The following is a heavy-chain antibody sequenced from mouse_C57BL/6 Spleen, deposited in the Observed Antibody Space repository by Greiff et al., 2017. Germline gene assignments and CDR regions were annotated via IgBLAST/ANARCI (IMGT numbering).Heavy chain of an antibody. CDR3: ARSGYDYSVDY. J-gene: IGHJ2*01. CDR2: IYPGSGST. Sequence: QVQLKQPGAELVKPGASVKMSCKASGYTFTSYWITWVKQRPGQGLAWIGDIYPGSGSTNYNEKFKSKATLTVDTSSSTAYMQLSSLTSEDSAVYYCARSGYDYSVDYWGQGTTLTVSS. CDR1: GYTFTSYW. V-gene: IGHV1-55*01. D-gene: IGHD2-4*01.